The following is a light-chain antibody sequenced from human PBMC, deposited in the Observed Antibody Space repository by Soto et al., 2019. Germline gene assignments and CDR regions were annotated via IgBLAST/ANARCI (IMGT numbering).Light chain of an antibody. CDR3: AAWDDSLSGPV. CDR1: SSNIGSNY. Sequence: QSVLTQPPSASGTPGQRVTISCSGSSSNIGSNYVYWYQQLPGTAPKLLIYRNYQRPSGVPDRFSGSKSGTSASLAIGGLRSEDEADYYCAAWDDSLSGPVFGGGTQLTVL. V-gene: IGLV1-47*01. CDR2: RNY. J-gene: IGLJ2*01.